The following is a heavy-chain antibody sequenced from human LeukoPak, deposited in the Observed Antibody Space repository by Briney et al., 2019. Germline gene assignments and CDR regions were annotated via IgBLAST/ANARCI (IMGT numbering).Heavy chain of an antibody. J-gene: IGHJ6*02. V-gene: IGHV1-24*01. D-gene: IGHD5-18*01. CDR2: FDPEDGET. Sequence: ASVKVSRKVSGYTLTELSMHWVRQAPGKGLEWMGGFDPEDGETIYAQKFQGRVTMTEDTSTDTAYMELSSLRSEDTAVYYCATRNPKARGYSYGPWGMDVWGQGTTVTVSS. CDR3: ATRNPKARGYSYGPWGMDV. CDR1: GYTLTELS.